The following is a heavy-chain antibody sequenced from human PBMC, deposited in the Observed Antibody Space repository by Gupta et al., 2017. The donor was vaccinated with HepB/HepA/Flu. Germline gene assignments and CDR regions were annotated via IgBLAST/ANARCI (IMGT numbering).Heavy chain of an antibody. CDR2: NNGESGST. CDR3: TRDTSINLSVPMWANNWFDP. V-gene: IGHV3-43*02. D-gene: IGHD6-6*01. Sequence: EVQLVESGGGVVQPGGSLRLSCAVSGLSFNDYAIHWVRQVPGKGLEWVALNNGESGSTFYADSVKGRFTVSRDNSKNFLYLQMNSLRTEDTALYYCTRDTSINLSVPMWANNWFDPWGQGTLVTVSS. J-gene: IGHJ5*02. CDR1: GLSFNDYA.